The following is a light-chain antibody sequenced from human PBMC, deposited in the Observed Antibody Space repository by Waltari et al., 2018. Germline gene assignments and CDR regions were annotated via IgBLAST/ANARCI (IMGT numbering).Light chain of an antibody. CDR2: KAS. CDR1: QTITNW. V-gene: IGKV1-5*03. J-gene: IGKJ2*01. Sequence: DIQTTQSPSTLSASVGDRVTITCRASQTITNWLAWYQQKPGEAPKPLIYKASTLDMGVPSRFSGSGSGTEFTLTISSLQPDDFATYYCQQYDNYPYTFGQGTKLEIK. CDR3: QQYDNYPYT.